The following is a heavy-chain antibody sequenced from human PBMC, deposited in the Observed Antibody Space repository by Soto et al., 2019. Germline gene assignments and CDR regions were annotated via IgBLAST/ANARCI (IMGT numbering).Heavy chain of an antibody. V-gene: IGHV3-23*01. J-gene: IGHJ6*03. CDR2: ISGSGGST. CDR3: ARVIEMRIVATIGYYYYMDV. D-gene: IGHD5-12*01. Sequence: PGGSLRLSCAASGFTFSSYAMSWVRQAPGKGLEWVSAISGSGGSTYYADSVKGRFTISRHNSKNTLYLQMNSLRAEDTAVYYCARVIEMRIVATIGYYYYMDVWGKGTTVTVSS. CDR1: GFTFSSYA.